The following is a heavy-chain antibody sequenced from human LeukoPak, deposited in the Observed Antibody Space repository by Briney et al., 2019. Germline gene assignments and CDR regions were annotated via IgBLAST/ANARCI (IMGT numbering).Heavy chain of an antibody. V-gene: IGHV3-23*01. CDR3: ASWTYYYDSSGYY. CDR1: GFTFSSYG. J-gene: IGHJ4*02. Sequence: PGGSLRLSCAASGFTFSSYGMSWVRQAPGKGLEWVSAISGSGGSTYYADSVKGRFTISRDNSKNTLYLQMNSLRAEDTAVYYCASWTYYYDSSGYYWGQGTLVTVSS. CDR2: ISGSGGST. D-gene: IGHD3-22*01.